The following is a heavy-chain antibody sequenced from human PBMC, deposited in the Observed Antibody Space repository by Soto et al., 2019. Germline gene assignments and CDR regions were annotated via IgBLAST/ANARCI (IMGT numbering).Heavy chain of an antibody. CDR1: GYSFSDYG. CDR3: ARYGYSSGWYLGTGMDV. CDR2: ISTYNGNT. V-gene: IGHV1-18*04. D-gene: IGHD6-19*01. J-gene: IGHJ6*02. Sequence: VQLVQSGAEVKKPGASLKVSCQASGYSFSDYGIAWVRQAPGQGLAWVGWISTYNGNTNYAQKFQGRVTMTTDTSANTAYMELRSLRSDDTAMYYCARYGYSSGWYLGTGMDVWGQGTPVTVSS.